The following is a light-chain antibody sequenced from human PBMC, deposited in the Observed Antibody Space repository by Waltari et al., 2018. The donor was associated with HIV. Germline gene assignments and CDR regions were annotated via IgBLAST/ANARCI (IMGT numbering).Light chain of an antibody. J-gene: IGKJ4*01. Sequence: DIVLTQSPPTLSVFPGERATLSCRASQSISTNLAWYQQKPGQAPRPLIYGASTRATGIPARFSGTGSGTEFTLTISSLQSEDFAVYYCQQYDDWPPLSFGGGTRVEIK. CDR1: QSISTN. CDR2: GAS. CDR3: QQYDDWPPLS. V-gene: IGKV3-15*01.